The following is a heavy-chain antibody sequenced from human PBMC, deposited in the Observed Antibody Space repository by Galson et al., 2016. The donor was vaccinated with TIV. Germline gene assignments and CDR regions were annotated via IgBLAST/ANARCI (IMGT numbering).Heavy chain of an antibody. Sequence: SLRLSCAASGLSVSINYMTWVRQAPGKGLEWVSLISDGGNTYYSDSVKGRFTISRDNSKNTLYLQMNRLRVEDTAVYYCARDRVVDATYYFYYYGMDVWGHGNPGHRLL. CDR2: ISDGGNT. D-gene: IGHD2-15*01. CDR3: ARDRVVDATYYFYYYGMDV. V-gene: IGHV3-66*02. CDR1: GLSVSINY. J-gene: IGHJ6*02.